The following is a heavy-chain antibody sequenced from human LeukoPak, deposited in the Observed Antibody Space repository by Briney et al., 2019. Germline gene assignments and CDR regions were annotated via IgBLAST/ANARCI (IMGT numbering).Heavy chain of an antibody. CDR1: RGTFSSYA. CDR3: ARDRPGRYCSSTRCYMASPFDP. Sequence: SVKVSCKASRGTFSSYAISWVRQAPGQGLELMGGIIPILGTANYAQKFQGRVTITADEFTSTAYMELSSLRSEDTAVYYCARDRPGRYCSSTRCYMASPFDPWGQGTLVTVSS. J-gene: IGHJ5*02. V-gene: IGHV1-69*13. D-gene: IGHD2-2*02. CDR2: IIPILGTA.